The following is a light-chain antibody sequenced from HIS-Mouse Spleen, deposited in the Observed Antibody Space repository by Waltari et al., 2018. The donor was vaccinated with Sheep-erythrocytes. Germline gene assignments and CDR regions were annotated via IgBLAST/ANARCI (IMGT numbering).Light chain of an antibody. V-gene: IGLV1-36*01. CDR2: YDD. CDR3: AAWDDRLNGWV. Sequence: QSVLTQPPSVSAAPRQRVTISCSGSSANIGNNAVNWDPQLPGKAPKLLIYYDDLPPSGVSDRFSGSKSGTSASLAISGLQSEDEADYYCAAWDDRLNGWVFGGGTKLTVL. J-gene: IGLJ3*02. CDR1: SANIGNNA.